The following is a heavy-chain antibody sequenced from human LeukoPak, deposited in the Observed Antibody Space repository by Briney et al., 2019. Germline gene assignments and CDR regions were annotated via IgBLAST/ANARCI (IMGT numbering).Heavy chain of an antibody. CDR1: GFTFSSYD. CDR2: IRYDGSDK. V-gene: IGHV3-30*02. J-gene: IGHJ4*02. CDR3: ARDLKDCSTVSCSLWANNYFDS. Sequence: GGSLRLSCAASGFTFSSYDMHWVRQAPGKGLEWVESIRYDGSDKYYADSVKGRFTISRDNSKNTLYLQMNSLRAEDSAVYYCARDLKDCSTVSCSLWANNYFDSWGQGTLVTVSS. D-gene: IGHD2-2*01.